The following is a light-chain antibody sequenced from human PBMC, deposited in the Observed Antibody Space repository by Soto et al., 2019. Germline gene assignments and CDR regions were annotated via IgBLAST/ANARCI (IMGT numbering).Light chain of an antibody. V-gene: IGKV3-15*01. J-gene: IGKJ1*01. CDR3: QQYDNWPQT. CDR1: QSVSSD. Sequence: DIVMTQSPATLSVSPGERATLSCRASQSVSSDLAWYQHKPGQAPRLLIYGASTRATGIPARFSGRGSGTEFTLTISSLQSVDFAVYYCQQYDNWPQTFGQGTMVDI. CDR2: GAS.